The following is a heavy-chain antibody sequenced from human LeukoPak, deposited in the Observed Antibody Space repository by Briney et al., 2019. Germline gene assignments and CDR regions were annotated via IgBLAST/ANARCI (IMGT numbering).Heavy chain of an antibody. CDR1: GGSISSSSYY. CDR2: IYCSGST. V-gene: IGHV4-39*01. D-gene: IGHD6-13*01. J-gene: IGHJ6*03. Sequence: SETLSLTCTVSGGSISSSSYYWGWIRQPPGKGLEWIGSIYCSGSTYYNPSLKSRVTISVDTSKNQFSLKLSSVTAADTAVYYCARAETGYRAYMDVWGKGTTVTVSS. CDR3: ARAETGYRAYMDV.